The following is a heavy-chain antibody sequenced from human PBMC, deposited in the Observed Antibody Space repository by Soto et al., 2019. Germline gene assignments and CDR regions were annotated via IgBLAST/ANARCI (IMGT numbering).Heavy chain of an antibody. CDR3: ARDRYDSSGYYLNWFDP. CDR1: GGTFSSYA. Sequence: SVKVSCKASGGTFSSYAISWVRQAPGQGLEWIGGIIPIFGTANYAQKFQGRVTITADESTITAYMELSSLRSEDTAVYYCARDRYDSSGYYLNWFDPWGQGTLVTVSS. CDR2: IIPIFGTA. D-gene: IGHD3-22*01. V-gene: IGHV1-69*13. J-gene: IGHJ5*02.